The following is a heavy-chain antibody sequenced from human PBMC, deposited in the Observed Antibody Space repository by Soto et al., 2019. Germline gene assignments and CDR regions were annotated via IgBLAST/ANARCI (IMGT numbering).Heavy chain of an antibody. CDR3: ARVLGYCSSTSCYATYWYFDL. CDR1: GGSISSGGYY. CDR2: IYYSGST. D-gene: IGHD2-2*01. V-gene: IGHV4-31*03. Sequence: QVQLQESGPGLVKPSQTLSLTCTVSGGSISSGGYYWSWIRQHPGKGLEWIGYIYYSGSTYYNPSLKRRVTISVDTSKNQFSLKLSSVTAADTAVYYCARVLGYCSSTSCYATYWYFDLWGRGTLVTVSS. J-gene: IGHJ2*01.